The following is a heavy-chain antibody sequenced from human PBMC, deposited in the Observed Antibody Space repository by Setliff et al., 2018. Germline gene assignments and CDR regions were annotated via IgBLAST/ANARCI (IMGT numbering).Heavy chain of an antibody. CDR3: ALSSLSLCNGGNCPNAFDV. J-gene: IGHJ3*01. CDR2: IFPKTGNT. D-gene: IGHD2-15*01. Sequence: ASVKVSCKASGYTFTNYGITWVRQAPGQGLEWMGWIFPKTGNTNYAHKLQGRVSMTTATSTGTAYMELRILRSDDTAVYFCALSSLSLCNGGNCPNAFDVWGQGTLVTVSS. V-gene: IGHV1-18*01. CDR1: GYTFTNYG.